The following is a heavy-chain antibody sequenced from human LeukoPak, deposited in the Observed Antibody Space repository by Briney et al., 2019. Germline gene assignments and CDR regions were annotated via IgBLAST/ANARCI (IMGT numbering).Heavy chain of an antibody. J-gene: IGHJ4*02. V-gene: IGHV3-33*06. CDR2: IWYDGSNK. CDR1: GFTFSSYG. D-gene: IGHD3-10*02. CDR3: AKAGCSGSYYKSCFDY. Sequence: GGSLRPSCAASGFTFSSYGMHWVRQAPGKGLEWVAVIWYDGSNKYYADSVKGRFTISRDNSKNTLYLQMNSLRAEDTAVYYCAKAGCSGSYYKSCFDYWGQGTLVTVSS.